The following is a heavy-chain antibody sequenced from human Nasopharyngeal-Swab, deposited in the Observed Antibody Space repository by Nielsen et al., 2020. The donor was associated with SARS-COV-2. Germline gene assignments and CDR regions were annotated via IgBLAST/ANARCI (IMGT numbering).Heavy chain of an antibody. V-gene: IGHV3-30*18. CDR3: AKDGDGSGSYGDYYYYYMDV. CDR2: ISYDGGNK. J-gene: IGHJ6*03. Sequence: GGSLRLSCAASGFTFSSYGMHWVRQAPGKGLEWVAVISYDGGNKYYADSVKGRFTISRDNSKNTLYLQMNSLRAEDTAVYYCAKDGDGSGSYGDYYYYYMDVWGKGTTVTVSS. CDR1: GFTFSSYG. D-gene: IGHD3-10*01.